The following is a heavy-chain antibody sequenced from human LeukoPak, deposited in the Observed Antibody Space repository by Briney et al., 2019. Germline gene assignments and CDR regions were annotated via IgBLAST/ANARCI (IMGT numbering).Heavy chain of an antibody. CDR3: ARHVSGWFDP. J-gene: IGHJ5*02. D-gene: IGHD1-26*01. V-gene: IGHV4-59*08. CDR1: GASITTYS. Sequence: SETLSLTCIVSGASITTYSWNWIRQSPGKGLEWIGFIAHTGVTSYRSSLKSRVTISIDTSKNQLSLELTSVTAADTAVYYCARHVSGWFDPWGQGTLVTVSS. CDR2: IAHTGVT.